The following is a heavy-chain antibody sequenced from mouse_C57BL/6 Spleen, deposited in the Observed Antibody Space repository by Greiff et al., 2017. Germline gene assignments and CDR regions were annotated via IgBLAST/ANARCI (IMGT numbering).Heavy chain of an antibody. J-gene: IGHJ4*01. CDR3: SRYYGNLYAMDY. D-gene: IGHD2-1*01. CDR1: GYTFTSYW. CDR2: IDPSDSYT. Sequence: QVQLQQPGAELVMPGASVKLSCKASGYTFTSYWMHWVKPRPGQGLEWIGEIDPSDSYTNYNQKFKGKSTLTVDKSSSTAYIQLSSLTSEDSAVYYCSRYYGNLYAMDYWGQGTSVTVSS. V-gene: IGHV1-69*01.